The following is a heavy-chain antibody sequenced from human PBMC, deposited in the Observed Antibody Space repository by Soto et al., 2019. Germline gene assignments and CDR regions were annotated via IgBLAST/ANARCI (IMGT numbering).Heavy chain of an antibody. V-gene: IGHV3-48*02. CDR3: AREEMGATSDYYYGMDV. D-gene: IGHD1-26*01. J-gene: IGHJ6*02. Sequence: PGGSLRLSCAASGFTFSSYSMNWLRQAPGKGLEWVSYISSSSSTIYYADSVKGRFTISRDNAKNSLYLQMNSLRDEDTAVYYCAREEMGATSDYYYGMDVWGQGTTVTASS. CDR2: ISSSSSTI. CDR1: GFTFSSYS.